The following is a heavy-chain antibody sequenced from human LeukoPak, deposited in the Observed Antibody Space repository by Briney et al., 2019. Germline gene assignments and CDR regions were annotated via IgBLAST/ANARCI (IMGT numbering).Heavy chain of an antibody. CDR2: IANSGDTT. D-gene: IGHD6-19*01. V-gene: IGHV3-23*01. CDR1: GFTFSSYA. J-gene: IGHJ4*02. Sequence: GGSLRLSCAASGFTFSSYAMNWVRQAPGKGLEWVSIIANSGDTTYYADSVKGRFTISRDNAKNSLYLQMNSLRAEDTAVYYCARVGGQWLVPTNFDYWGQGTLVTVSS. CDR3: ARVGGQWLVPTNFDY.